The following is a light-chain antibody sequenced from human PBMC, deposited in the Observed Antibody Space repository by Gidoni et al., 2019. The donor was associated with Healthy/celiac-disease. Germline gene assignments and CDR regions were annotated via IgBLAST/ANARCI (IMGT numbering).Light chain of an antibody. CDR3: QQRSNWPLALT. V-gene: IGKV3-11*01. CDR1: QSVSSY. J-gene: IGKJ4*01. CDR2: DAS. Sequence: EIVLTQSPATLSLSPGERATLSCRASQSVSSYLAWYQQKPGQAPRLLIYDASNRATGIPARFSGSGSGTDLTLTISSLEPEDFVVYYCQQRSNWPLALTFGGGTKVEIK.